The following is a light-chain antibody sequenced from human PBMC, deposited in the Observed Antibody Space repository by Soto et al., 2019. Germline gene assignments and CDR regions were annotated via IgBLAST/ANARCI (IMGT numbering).Light chain of an antibody. CDR3: QQYGRSPFT. J-gene: IGKJ3*01. CDR1: QSVSSNY. Sequence: EIVMTQSPGPLSLTPGETATLSCRASQSVSSNYVAWFHQKPGQAPRLLIYGASSRATGVPDRFSASGSGTDFTLTISRLEPEDFAVYYCQQYGRSPFTFGAGTKVDIK. V-gene: IGKV3-20*01. CDR2: GAS.